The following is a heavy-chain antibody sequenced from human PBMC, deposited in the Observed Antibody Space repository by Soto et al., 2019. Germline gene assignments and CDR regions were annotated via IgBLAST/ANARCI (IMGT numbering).Heavy chain of an antibody. CDR2: IFDSGTT. CDR3: ARGPSGDKVHY. Sequence: SETLSLTCTVSGGSITSDYSCWSWIRQPPGEGLEWIGHIFDSGTTYTNPSLKSQVAISLKKSKNHFSLTLISVTAADTAVYYCARGPSGDKVHYWGQGALVTVSS. J-gene: IGHJ4*02. D-gene: IGHD7-27*01. V-gene: IGHV4-30-4*01. CDR1: GGSITSDYSC.